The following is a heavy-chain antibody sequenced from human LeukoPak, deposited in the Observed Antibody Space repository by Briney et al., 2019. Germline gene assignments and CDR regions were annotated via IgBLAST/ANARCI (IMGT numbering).Heavy chain of an antibody. J-gene: IGHJ4*02. CDR3: AKRGGATRWEFDY. V-gene: IGHV3-23*01. CDR1: GFTLSSYA. CDR2: ISGSGANT. D-gene: IGHD2-21*01. Sequence: PGGSLTLSCRASGFTLSSYAMIGARHAPGKGREWVSDISGSGANTYYADSVKGRFTISRDGSKNTVYLQMHSLRAEDTAVYYCAKRGGATRWEFDYWGEGTLVTVSS.